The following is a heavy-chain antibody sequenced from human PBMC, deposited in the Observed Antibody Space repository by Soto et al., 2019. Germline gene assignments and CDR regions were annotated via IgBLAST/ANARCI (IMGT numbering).Heavy chain of an antibody. D-gene: IGHD6-19*01. Sequence: QVQLVQSGAEVKKPGASVKVSCKASGYTFTNYYIHWVRQAPGQGLEWMGIVTPSGGATKYAQQFQGRGTMTADTSTNTVCMALTSLRSEDAAVYYCARDPVGWDFFDYWGQGTLVAGSA. CDR3: ARDPVGWDFFDY. CDR2: VTPSGGAT. J-gene: IGHJ4*02. V-gene: IGHV1-46*03. CDR1: GYTFTNYY.